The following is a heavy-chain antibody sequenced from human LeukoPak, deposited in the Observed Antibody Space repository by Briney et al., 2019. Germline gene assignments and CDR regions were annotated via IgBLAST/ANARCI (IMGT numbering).Heavy chain of an antibody. CDR2: ISAYSGHT. Sequence: ASVKVSCKASGGTFSSYAISWLRQAPGQGPEWMGRISAYSGHTNYVQKVQGRVTMTTDTSTSTAYMELRSLRSDDTAVYYCARDNQSGSWSWFDPWGQGTLVFVSS. CDR1: GGTFSSYA. J-gene: IGHJ5*02. D-gene: IGHD6-13*01. CDR3: ARDNQSGSWSWFDP. V-gene: IGHV1-18*01.